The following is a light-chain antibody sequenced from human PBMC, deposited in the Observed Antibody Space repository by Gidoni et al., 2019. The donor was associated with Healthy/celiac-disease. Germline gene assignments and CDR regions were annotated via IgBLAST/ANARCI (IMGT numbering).Light chain of an antibody. Sequence: EIVLTQSPGTLSLSPGERATLSCRASQSVTNNYLAWYQQKPGQAPRLVIYDASNRATGIPDRFSGSGSGPDFTLTIIRLEPEDFAVYYCQQSGSSPYTFGQGSKLEIK. CDR1: QSVTNNY. V-gene: IGKV3-20*01. CDR3: QQSGSSPYT. CDR2: DAS. J-gene: IGKJ2*01.